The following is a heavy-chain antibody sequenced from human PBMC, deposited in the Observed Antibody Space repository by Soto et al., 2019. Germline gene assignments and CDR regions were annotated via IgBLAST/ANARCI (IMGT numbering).Heavy chain of an antibody. CDR2: IYYSGST. CDR3: ARLVTVTTFYYGMDV. V-gene: IGHV4-59*01. Sequence: SETLSLTCTVSGGSISSYYWSWIRQPPGKGLEWIGYIYYSGSTNYNPSLRSRVTISVDTSKNQFSLKLSSVTAADTAVYYCARLVTVTTFYYGMDVWGQGTTVTVSS. D-gene: IGHD4-4*01. CDR1: GGSISSYY. J-gene: IGHJ6*02.